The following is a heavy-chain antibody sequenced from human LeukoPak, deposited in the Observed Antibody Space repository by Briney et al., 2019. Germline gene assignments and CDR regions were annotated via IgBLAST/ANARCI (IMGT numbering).Heavy chain of an antibody. Sequence: PSETLSLTCTVSGGSISNYYWSWIRQPAGKGLEWIGRIYTSGSTNYNPSLKSRVTMSVDTSKNQFSLKLSSVTAADTAVYYCARVDQYYYDSSGYSWGYYFDYWGQGTLVTVSS. D-gene: IGHD3-22*01. V-gene: IGHV4-4*07. CDR3: ARVDQYYYDSSGYSWGYYFDY. CDR1: GGSISNYY. J-gene: IGHJ4*02. CDR2: IYTSGST.